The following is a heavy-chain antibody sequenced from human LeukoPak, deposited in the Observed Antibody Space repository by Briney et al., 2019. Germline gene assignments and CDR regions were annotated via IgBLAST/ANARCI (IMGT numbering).Heavy chain of an antibody. CDR2: ISYDGSNK. D-gene: IGHD3-9*01. CDR1: GFTFSTDA. CDR3: ARVEGHYDILTGYQLGGFDI. J-gene: IGHJ3*02. V-gene: IGHV3-30*04. Sequence: TGRSLRLSCAASGFTFSTDAIHWVRQAPGKGLEWLAVISYDGSNKHYADSVKGRFTISRDNSKNTLYLQMNSLRAEDTAVYYCARVEGHYDILTGYQLGGFDIWGQGTKVTVSS.